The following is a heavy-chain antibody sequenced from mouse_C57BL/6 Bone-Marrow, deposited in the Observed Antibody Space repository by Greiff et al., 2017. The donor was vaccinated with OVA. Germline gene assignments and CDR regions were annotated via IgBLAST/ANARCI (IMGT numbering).Heavy chain of an antibody. CDR1: GYAFSSYW. J-gene: IGHJ1*03. CDR3: ARKDYSNYRYFDV. V-gene: IGHV1-80*01. D-gene: IGHD2-5*01. CDR2: IYPGDGDT. Sequence: VKLLESGAELVKPGASVKISCKASGYAFSSYWMNWVKQRPGKGLEWIGQIYPGDGDTNYNGKFKGKATLTADKSSSTAYMQLSSLTSEDSAVYFCARKDYSNYRYFDVWGTGTTVTVSS.